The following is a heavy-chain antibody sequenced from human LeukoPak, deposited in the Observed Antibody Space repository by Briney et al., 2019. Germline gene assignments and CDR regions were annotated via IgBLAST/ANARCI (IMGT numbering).Heavy chain of an antibody. CDR2: ISSSGSTI. V-gene: IGHV3-11*01. J-gene: IGHJ4*02. D-gene: IGHD3-10*01. CDR1: GFTFSDYY. CDR3: VRDRRWFGESLHCFDY. Sequence: PGGSLRLSCAASGFTFSDYYMSWIRQAPGKGLEWVSFISSSGSTIYYADSVKGRFTISRDNAKNSLYLQMNSLRAEDTAVYYCVRDRRWFGESLHCFDYWGQGTLVTVSS.